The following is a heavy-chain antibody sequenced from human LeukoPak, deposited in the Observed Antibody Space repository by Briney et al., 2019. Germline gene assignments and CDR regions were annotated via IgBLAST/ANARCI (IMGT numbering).Heavy chain of an antibody. J-gene: IGHJ4*02. CDR3: AKDRDSSSWYLGSCFGDY. V-gene: IGHV3-23*01. D-gene: IGHD6-13*01. Sequence: GGSLRLSCAASGFTFSSYALSWVRQAPGKGLEWVSGISGSGGSTHYADSVKGRFTISRDNSKNTAYLEMNSLRAEDTAVYYCAKDRDSSSWYLGSCFGDYWGQGTLVTVSS. CDR1: GFTFSSYA. CDR2: ISGSGGST.